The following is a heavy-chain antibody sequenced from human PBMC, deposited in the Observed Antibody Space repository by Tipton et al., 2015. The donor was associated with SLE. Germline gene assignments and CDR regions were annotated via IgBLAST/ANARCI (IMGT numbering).Heavy chain of an antibody. V-gene: IGHV4-59*08. CDR1: GGSFSAYY. CDR3: ARQPYYESPFDY. J-gene: IGHJ4*02. D-gene: IGHD3-22*01. Sequence: TLSLTCAVYGGSFSAYYWTWIRQPPGKGLEWIGYFYGGSTSYNPSLRGRVTTSGDTSKNQFSLTLNSVTAADTAVYFCARQPYYESPFDYWGQGTLVTVSS. CDR2: FYGGST.